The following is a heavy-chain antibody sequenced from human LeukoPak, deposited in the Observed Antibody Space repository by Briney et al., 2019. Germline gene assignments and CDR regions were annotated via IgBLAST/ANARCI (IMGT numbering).Heavy chain of an antibody. Sequence: ASVKVSCKASGYTFTGYYMHWVRQAPGQGLEWMGIINPSGGSTSYAQKFQGRVTMTRDTSTSTVYMELSSLRSEDTAVYYCARDGTLAVAGINWFDPWGQGTLVTVSS. V-gene: IGHV1-46*01. J-gene: IGHJ5*02. CDR1: GYTFTGYY. CDR3: ARDGTLAVAGINWFDP. CDR2: INPSGGST. D-gene: IGHD6-19*01.